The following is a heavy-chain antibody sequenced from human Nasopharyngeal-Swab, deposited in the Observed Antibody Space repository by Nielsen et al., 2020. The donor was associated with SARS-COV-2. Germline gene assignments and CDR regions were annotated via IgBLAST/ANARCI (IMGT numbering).Heavy chain of an antibody. D-gene: IGHD2-15*01. Sequence: LRLSCTVSGGSISSGDYSWGWSRRPPGKGLEWIGYTYYSGSTYYNPSLKSRVTISVDTSKTQFSLKLNSVTAADTAVYYCARHVRSGVVVAAAYYFDYWGQGTLVTVSS. V-gene: IGHV4-30-4*01. CDR1: GGSISSGDYS. J-gene: IGHJ4*02. CDR2: TYYSGST. CDR3: ARHVRSGVVVAAAYYFDY.